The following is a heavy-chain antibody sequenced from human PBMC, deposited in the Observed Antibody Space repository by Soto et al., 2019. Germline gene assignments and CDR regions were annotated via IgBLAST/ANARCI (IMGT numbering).Heavy chain of an antibody. D-gene: IGHD6-13*01. J-gene: IGHJ4*02. CDR3: ARAGSSSSHYFFDY. V-gene: IGHV4-59*02. CDR2: IYYSGST. Sequence: SETLSLTCTVSGASVSSHYWSWIRQPPGKGLEWIGYIYYSGSTNYNSSLKSRVTMSVDTSENQFSLKLFSVTAADTAVYYCARAGSSSSHYFFDYWGLGTLVTSPQ. CDR1: GASVSSHY.